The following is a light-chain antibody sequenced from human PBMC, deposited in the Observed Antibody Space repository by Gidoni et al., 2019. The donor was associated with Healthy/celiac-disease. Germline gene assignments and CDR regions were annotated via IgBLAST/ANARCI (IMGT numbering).Light chain of an antibody. CDR3: QQRSNWPRLT. CDR1: QTVSIY. CDR2: DAS. J-gene: IGKJ4*01. V-gene: IGKV3-11*01. Sequence: ELVLPQSPATLSLSPGERATLSCRASQTVSIYLAWYQQKPGQAPRLLIYDASNRATGIPARFSGSGSGTDFTLTISSLEPEDFAVYYCQQRSNWPRLTFGGGTKVEIK.